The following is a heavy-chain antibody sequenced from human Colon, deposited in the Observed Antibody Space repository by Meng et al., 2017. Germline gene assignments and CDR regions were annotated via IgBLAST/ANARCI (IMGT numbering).Heavy chain of an antibody. D-gene: IGHD3-10*01. J-gene: IGHJ4*02. V-gene: IGHV1-3*04. Sequence: QVQLVQSGPEVKKPGASVKISCKASGYAFSTHSIHWVRQAPGQRLEWMGWINTDNGDTRYSQDFQGRVTITRNTSASTTDVELSSLRSEDTALYYCARDRYYGSGAYNYFDYWGQGTLVTVSS. CDR3: ARDRYYGSGAYNYFDY. CDR1: GYAFSTHS. CDR2: INTDNGDT.